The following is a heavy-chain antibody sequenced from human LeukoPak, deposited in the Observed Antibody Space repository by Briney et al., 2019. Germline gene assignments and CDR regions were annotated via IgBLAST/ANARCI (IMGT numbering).Heavy chain of an antibody. CDR1: GFNVAAYA. V-gene: IGHV3-43*02. Sequence: VGSLRLSCAASGFNVAAYAMYWVRQPPGKSLEWVSLISGDSDNKYSAASVKGRFAISRDNSKNSLYLQMNSLTTEDTALYYCAIAYESGSFYRAFAYWGQGALVTVSS. CDR2: ISGDSDNK. CDR3: AIAYESGSFYRAFAY. D-gene: IGHD3-10*01. J-gene: IGHJ4*02.